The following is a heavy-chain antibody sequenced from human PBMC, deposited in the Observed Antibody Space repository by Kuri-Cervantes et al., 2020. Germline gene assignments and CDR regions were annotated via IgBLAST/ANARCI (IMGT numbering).Heavy chain of an antibody. V-gene: IGHV3-23*01. D-gene: IGHD1-26*01. CDR1: GFTFSSYA. CDR2: ISGSGGST. J-gene: IGHJ6*02. CDR3: AKDSFLFNSGSYYGTGGMDV. Sequence: GESLKISCAASGFTFSSYAMSWVRQAPGKGLEWVSAISGSGGSTYYADSVKGRFTISRDNSKNTLYLPMNSLRAEDTAVYYCAKDSFLFNSGSYYGTGGMDVWGQGTTVTVSS.